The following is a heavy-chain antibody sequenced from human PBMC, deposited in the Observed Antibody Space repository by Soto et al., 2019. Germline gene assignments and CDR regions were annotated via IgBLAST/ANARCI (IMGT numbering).Heavy chain of an antibody. CDR1: GFTFSTYG. Sequence: QVQLVESGGGVVRPGRSLRLSCAASGFTFSTYGMHWVRQAPGKGLEWVAVISYDGNNKYYADSVKGRFTISRDNSKNSTYTQLNSLRADNTDVQLCARRGTDSRYADWSLRNYWGQGTVVSVSS. D-gene: IGHD3-9*01. CDR2: ISYDGNNK. CDR3: ARRGTDSRYADWSLRNY. J-gene: IGHJ4*02. V-gene: IGHV3-30*03.